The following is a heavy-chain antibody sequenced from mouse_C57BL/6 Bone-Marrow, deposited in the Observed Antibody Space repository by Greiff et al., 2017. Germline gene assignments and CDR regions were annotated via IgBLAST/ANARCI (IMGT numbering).Heavy chain of an antibody. V-gene: IGHV1-61*01. CDR2: IYPSDSET. CDR1: GYTFTSYW. CDR3: ARYPSYYYGSSYWYFDV. D-gene: IGHD1-1*01. J-gene: IGHJ1*03. Sequence: QVQLQQPGAELVRPGSSVKLSCKASGYTFTSYWMDWVKQRPGQGLEWIGNIYPSDSETHYNQKFKDKATLTVDKSSSTAYMQLSSLTSEDSAVYYCARYPSYYYGSSYWYFDVWGTGTTVTVSS.